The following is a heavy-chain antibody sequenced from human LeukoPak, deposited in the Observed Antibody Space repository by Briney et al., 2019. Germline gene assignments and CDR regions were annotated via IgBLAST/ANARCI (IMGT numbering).Heavy chain of an antibody. CDR1: GFTFSSYW. CDR2: IKQDGSEK. CDR3: TTNRGSSGYYHTGY. J-gene: IGHJ4*02. V-gene: IGHV3-7*03. Sequence: GGSLRLSCAASGFTFSSYWMSWVRQAPGKGLEWVANIKQDGSEKYYVDSVKGRFTISRDDSKNTAYLQMNSLKTEDTAVYYCTTNRGSSGYYHTGYWGQGTLVTVSS. D-gene: IGHD3-22*01.